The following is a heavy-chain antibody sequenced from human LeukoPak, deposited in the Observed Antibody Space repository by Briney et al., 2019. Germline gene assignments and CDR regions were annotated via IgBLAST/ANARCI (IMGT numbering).Heavy chain of an antibody. CDR2: ISWNSGSI. V-gene: IGHV3-9*01. CDR3: AKDTYSGAGGIDY. D-gene: IGHD1-26*01. Sequence: GGSLRLSCAASGFTFDDYAMHWVRQAPGKGLEWVSGISWNSGSIGYADSVKGRFTISRDNAKNSLYLQMNSLRAEDTALYYCAKDTYSGAGGIDYWGQGTLVTVSS. J-gene: IGHJ4*02. CDR1: GFTFDDYA.